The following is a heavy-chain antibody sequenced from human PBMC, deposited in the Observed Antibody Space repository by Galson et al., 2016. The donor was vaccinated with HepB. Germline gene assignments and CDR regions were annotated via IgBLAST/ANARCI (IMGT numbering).Heavy chain of an antibody. Sequence: SVKVSCKASGYTFTSYGISWVRQAPGQGLEWMGWISAYNGNTNYEQKLQGRVTMTTDTSTNTAYMELRSLRSDDTAVYFCARNYYDSSGYYRQSNWFDPWGQGTLVTVSS. CDR1: GYTFTSYG. D-gene: IGHD3-22*01. CDR3: ARNYYDSSGYYRQSNWFDP. V-gene: IGHV1-18*04. J-gene: IGHJ5*02. CDR2: ISAYNGNT.